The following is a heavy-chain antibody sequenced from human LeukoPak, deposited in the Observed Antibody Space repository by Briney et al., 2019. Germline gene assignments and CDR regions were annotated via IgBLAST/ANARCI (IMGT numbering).Heavy chain of an antibody. CDR1: GFTFSSYS. D-gene: IGHD5-24*01. J-gene: IGHJ4*02. CDR3: ARVEMATAEYYFDY. V-gene: IGHV3-21*01. Sequence: PGGSLRLSCAASGFTFSSYSMNWVRQAPGKGLEWVSSISSSSSYIYYADSVKGRFTISRDNAKNSLYLQMNSLRAEDTAVYYCARVEMATAEYYFDYWGQGTLVTVSS. CDR2: ISSSSSYI.